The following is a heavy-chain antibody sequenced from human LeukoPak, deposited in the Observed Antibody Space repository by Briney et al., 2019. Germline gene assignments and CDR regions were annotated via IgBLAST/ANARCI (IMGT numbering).Heavy chain of an antibody. D-gene: IGHD3-22*01. V-gene: IGHV3-21*01. CDR3: ARDRIYYDSSGFDY. J-gene: IGHJ4*02. Sequence: PGGSLRLSCAASGFTFSSYIMNWVRQPPGKGLEWVSSISSSSSYIYYADSAKGRFTISRDNAKNSLYLQMNSLRAEDTAVYYCARDRIYYDSSGFDYWGQGTLVTVSS. CDR2: ISSSSSYI. CDR1: GFTFSSYI.